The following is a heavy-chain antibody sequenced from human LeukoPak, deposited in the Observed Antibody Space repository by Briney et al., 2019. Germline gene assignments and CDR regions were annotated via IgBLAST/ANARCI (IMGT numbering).Heavy chain of an antibody. D-gene: IGHD3-10*01. CDR2: ISGSGGST. V-gene: IGHV3-23*01. CDR3: AKVWFGELLYHY. J-gene: IGHJ4*02. CDR1: GFTFSSYA. Sequence: GGSLRLSCAASGFTFSSYAMTWVRQTPGKGLEWVSAISGSGGSTYYADSVKGRFTISRDNSKNTLYLQMNSLRAEDTAVYYCAKVWFGELLYHYWGQGTLVTVSS.